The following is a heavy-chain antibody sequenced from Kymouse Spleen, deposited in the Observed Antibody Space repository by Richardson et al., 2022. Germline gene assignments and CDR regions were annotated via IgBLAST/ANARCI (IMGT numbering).Heavy chain of an antibody. Sequence: QVQLVESGGGVVQPGRSLRLSCAASGFTFSSYGMHWVRQAPGKGLEWVAVISYDGSNKYYADSVKGRFTISRDNSKNTLYLQMNSLRAEDTAVYYCAATVLNWFDPWGQGTLVTVSS. CDR3: AATVLNWFDP. J-gene: IGHJ5*02. V-gene: IGHV3-30*18. CDR2: ISYDGSNK. CDR1: GFTFSSYG. D-gene: IGHD4-17*01,IGHD4-23*01.